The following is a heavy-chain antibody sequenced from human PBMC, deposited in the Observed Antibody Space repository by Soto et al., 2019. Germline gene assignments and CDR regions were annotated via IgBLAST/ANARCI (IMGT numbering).Heavy chain of an antibody. CDR1: GGSVSSFF. J-gene: IGHJ4*02. D-gene: IGHD6-19*01. CDR2: LYYVGST. V-gene: IGHV4-59*02. Sequence: QVELQESGPGLVRPSETLSLTCTVSGGSVSSFFWSWIRQPPGRGLEWIGYLYYVGSTHYSPSLNSRVTISVDSPQNQFSLNLMSVTAADTAIYYCARVRHGWTFFDYWSQGTLVTVSS. CDR3: ARVRHGWTFFDY.